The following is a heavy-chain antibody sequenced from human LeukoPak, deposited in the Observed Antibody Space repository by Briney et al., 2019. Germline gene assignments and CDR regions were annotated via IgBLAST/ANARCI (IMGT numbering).Heavy chain of an antibody. Sequence: PGGSLRLSCTVSGFTVSSNSMSWVRQAPGKGLEWVSFIYSGGNTHYSDSVKGRFTISRDNSKNTLYLQMNSLRAEDTAVYYCARGGSYLSAFDIWGQGTMATVSS. D-gene: IGHD1-26*01. V-gene: IGHV3-53*01. CDR3: ARGGSYLSAFDI. CDR1: GFTVSSNS. CDR2: IYSGGNT. J-gene: IGHJ3*02.